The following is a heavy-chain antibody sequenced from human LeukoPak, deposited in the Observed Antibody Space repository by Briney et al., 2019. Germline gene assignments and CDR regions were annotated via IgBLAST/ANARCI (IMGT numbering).Heavy chain of an antibody. J-gene: IGHJ4*02. V-gene: IGHV1-2*06. CDR1: GYTFTGYY. D-gene: IGHD6-19*01. Sequence: ASVKVSCKASGYTFTGYYMHWVRQAPGQGLEWMGRINPNSGGTNYAQKFQGRVTMTRDTSISTAYMELSRLRSDDTAVYYCARAGSSGWYRIDYWGQGTLVTVSS. CDR2: INPNSGGT. CDR3: ARAGSSGWYRIDY.